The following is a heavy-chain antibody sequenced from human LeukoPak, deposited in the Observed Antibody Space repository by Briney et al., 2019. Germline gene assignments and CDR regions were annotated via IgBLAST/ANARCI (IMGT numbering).Heavy chain of an antibody. CDR2: FKTNYNQV. D-gene: IGHD4-11*01. J-gene: IGHJ4*02. V-gene: IGHV3-23*05. CDR3: ARSVPDYTRFDF. CDR1: GFTFSDYA. Sequence: GGSLRLSCVASGFTFSDYAMNWVRQAPGKGLEWVSTFKTNYNQVYYAESVRGRFTISTGNSKNTAYLQMNSLRVEDTALYYCARSVPDYTRFDFWGQGALVTVSS.